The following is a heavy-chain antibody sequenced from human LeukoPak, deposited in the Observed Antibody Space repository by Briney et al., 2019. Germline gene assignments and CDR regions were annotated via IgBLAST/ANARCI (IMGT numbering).Heavy chain of an antibody. V-gene: IGHV1-8*01. Sequence: ASVKVSCKASGYTFTSYDINWVRQATGQGLGWMGWMNPNSGNTGYAQKFQGRVTMTRNTSISTAYMELSSPRSEDTAVYYCARTRLSRRSSWYLYYYYGMDVWGQGTTVTVSS. CDR2: MNPNSGNT. D-gene: IGHD6-13*01. J-gene: IGHJ6*02. CDR3: ARTRLSRRSSWYLYYYYGMDV. CDR1: GYTFTSYD.